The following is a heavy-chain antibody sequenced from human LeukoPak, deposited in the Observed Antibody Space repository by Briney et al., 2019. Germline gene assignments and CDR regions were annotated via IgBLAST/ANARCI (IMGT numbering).Heavy chain of an antibody. CDR2: IWDDGSNK. Sequence: GGSLRLSCAASGFTFSSYGMHWVRQAPGKGLEWVAVIWDDGSNKYYVDSVKGRFTTSRYNSKNTLYLQMNSLRVEDTAVYYCARDLGSSSVWYFDYWGQGTLVTVSS. D-gene: IGHD6-13*01. V-gene: IGHV3-33*01. CDR3: ARDLGSSSVWYFDY. J-gene: IGHJ4*02. CDR1: GFTFSSYG.